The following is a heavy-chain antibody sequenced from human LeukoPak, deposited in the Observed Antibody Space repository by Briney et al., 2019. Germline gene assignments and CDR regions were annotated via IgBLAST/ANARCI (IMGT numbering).Heavy chain of an antibody. Sequence: GGSLRLSCAASGFTFSNYLMHWVRQAPGKGLEWVALMSYDGSNSNYADSVKGRFTISRDNSKNTLYLQMNSLRAEDTAVYYCAWQQLECFDYWGQGNLVTVSS. V-gene: IGHV3-30-3*01. CDR1: GFTFSNYL. CDR3: AWQQLECFDY. J-gene: IGHJ4*02. CDR2: MSYDGSNS. D-gene: IGHD6-13*01.